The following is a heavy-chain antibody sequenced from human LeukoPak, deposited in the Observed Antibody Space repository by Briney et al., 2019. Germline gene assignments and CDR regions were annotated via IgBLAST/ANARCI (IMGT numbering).Heavy chain of an antibody. V-gene: IGHV3-23*01. J-gene: IGHJ4*02. CDR3: AKGPGLGRMTPLFDY. CDR1: GFTFSNYA. D-gene: IGHD5/OR15-5a*01. Sequence: GGSLRLSCVASGFTFSNYAMNWVRQGPGKGLEWVSSISGSGVNTYYADSVKGRFTISRDNSKNTLYLHMDSLRVDDTALYYCAKGPGLGRMTPLFDYWGQGTLVTVSS. CDR2: ISGSGVNT.